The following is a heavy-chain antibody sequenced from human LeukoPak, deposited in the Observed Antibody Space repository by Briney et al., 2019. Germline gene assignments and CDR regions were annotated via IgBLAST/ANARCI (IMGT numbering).Heavy chain of an antibody. J-gene: IGHJ4*02. CDR1: GYTFTDHY. CDR3: AGDGSKTVTFPADY. V-gene: IGHV1-2*02. CDR2: INPNSGGT. D-gene: IGHD4-17*01. Sequence: ASVKVSCKVSGYTFTDHYIHWVRQAPGQGLEWVGWINPNSGGTNYAQKFQGRVTMTRDTSISTVYMELSRLRSDDTAVYFCAGDGSKTVTFPADYWGQGTLVTVSS.